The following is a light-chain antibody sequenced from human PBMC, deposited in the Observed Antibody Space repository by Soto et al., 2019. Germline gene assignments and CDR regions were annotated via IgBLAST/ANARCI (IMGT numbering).Light chain of an antibody. CDR1: QSISSW. CDR3: QQANSFPQT. Sequence: DIPMTQSPSSVSASVGDTVTITCRASQSISSWLAWYQQKPGKAPNLLIYAASTLQSGVPSRFSGSGFGTDFTLTITSLQPEDFATYYCQQANSFPQTFGQGTKVELK. J-gene: IGKJ1*01. CDR2: AAS. V-gene: IGKV1-12*01.